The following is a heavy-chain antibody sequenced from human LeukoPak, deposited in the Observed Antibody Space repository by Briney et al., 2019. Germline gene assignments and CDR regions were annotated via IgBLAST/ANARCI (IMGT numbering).Heavy chain of an antibody. D-gene: IGHD1-7*01. CDR2: IYSGGST. J-gene: IGHJ4*02. Sequence: GGSLRLSCAASGFTVSINYMSWVRQAPGKGLEWVSVIYSGGSTYYADSVKGGFTTSRDNSKNTLYLQMNSLRAEDTAVYYCARDVREELPGRYWGQGTLVTVSS. V-gene: IGHV3-66*01. CDR3: ARDVREELPGRY. CDR1: GFTVSINY.